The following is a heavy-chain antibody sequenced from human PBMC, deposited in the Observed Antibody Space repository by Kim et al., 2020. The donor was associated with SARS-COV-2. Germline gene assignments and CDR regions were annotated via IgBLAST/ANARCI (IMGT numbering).Heavy chain of an antibody. J-gene: IGHJ6*02. V-gene: IGHV3-21*01. CDR1: GFTFSSYS. CDR3: ARDHGTTLGGYYYYGMDV. CDR2: ISSSSSYI. D-gene: IGHD1-7*01. Sequence: GGSLRLSCAASGFTFSSYSMNWVRQAPGKGLEWVSSISSSSSYIYYADSVKGRFTISRDNAKNSLYLQMNSLRAEDTAVYYCARDHGTTLGGYYYYGMDVWGQGTTVTVSS.